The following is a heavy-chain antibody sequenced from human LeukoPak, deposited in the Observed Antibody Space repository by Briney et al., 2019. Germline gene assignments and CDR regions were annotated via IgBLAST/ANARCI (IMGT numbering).Heavy chain of an antibody. J-gene: IGHJ1*01. CDR1: GVSFSGYY. CDR2: IYYSGSP. CDR3: ARAGISGWGYFQH. V-gene: IGHV4-59*01. D-gene: IGHD6-19*01. Sequence: AETLSLTCAVYGVSFSGYYWSWIRQPPGKALEWVGYIYYSGSPNYSPSLKSRVTISGDTSKNQLSLKLSSVTAADTAVYYCARAGISGWGYFQHWGQGTLVTVSS.